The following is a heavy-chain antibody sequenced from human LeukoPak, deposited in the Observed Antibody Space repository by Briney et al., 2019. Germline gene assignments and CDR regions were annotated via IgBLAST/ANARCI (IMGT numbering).Heavy chain of an antibody. CDR3: AKDRCSNGIGCYYYYMDV. J-gene: IGHJ6*03. Sequence: GGSLRLSCAASGFTFSSYGMHWVRQAPGKGLEWVAYIQYDGSNEQYADSVKGRFSISRHSSNNILYLQMNGLRAEDTAVYYCAKDRCSNGIGCYYYYMDVWGKGTTVTISS. CDR2: IQYDGSNE. D-gene: IGHD2-8*01. V-gene: IGHV3-30*02. CDR1: GFTFSSYG.